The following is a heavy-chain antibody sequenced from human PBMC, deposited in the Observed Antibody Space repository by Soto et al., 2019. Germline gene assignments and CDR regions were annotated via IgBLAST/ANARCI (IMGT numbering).Heavy chain of an antibody. Sequence: SETLSLTCTVSGGSISSHYWSWVRQAPGKGLEWIGHIYYRGSTSYNPSLRSRSTISVDTSNKKFSLKLNSVTTADTAVYYCARDGREAYGMDVWGQGNKVTVSS. CDR3: ARDGREAYGMDV. D-gene: IGHD1-26*01. CDR2: IYYRGST. CDR1: GGSISSHY. J-gene: IGHJ6*02. V-gene: IGHV4-59*11.